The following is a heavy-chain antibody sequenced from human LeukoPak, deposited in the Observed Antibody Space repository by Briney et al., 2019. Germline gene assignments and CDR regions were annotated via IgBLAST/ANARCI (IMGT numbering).Heavy chain of an antibody. V-gene: IGHV1-2*02. CDR2: INPNSGGT. CDR1: GYTFTDYY. CDR3: ARGPNWDIES. J-gene: IGHJ4*02. D-gene: IGHD7-27*01. Sequence: GASVKVSCKASGYTFTDYYMHWVRQAPGQGLEWMGWINPNSGGTNYAQNCKGRVTMTRDTSISTAYMELSRLRSNDTAVYYCARGPNWDIESWGQGTLVTVSS.